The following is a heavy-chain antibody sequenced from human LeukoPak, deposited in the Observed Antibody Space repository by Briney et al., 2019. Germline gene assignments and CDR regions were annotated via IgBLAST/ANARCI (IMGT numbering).Heavy chain of an antibody. CDR3: AKVPTPYCSGGSCYSNAFDI. V-gene: IGHV3-23*01. D-gene: IGHD2-15*01. CDR2: ISGSGGST. J-gene: IGHJ3*02. CDR1: GFTFSSYA. Sequence: GGSLRLSCAASGFTFSSYAMSWVRQAPGKGLEWVSAISGSGGSTYYADSVKGRFTISRDNSKNTLYLQMNSLSAEDTAVYYCAKVPTPYCSGGSCYSNAFDIWGQGTMVTVSS.